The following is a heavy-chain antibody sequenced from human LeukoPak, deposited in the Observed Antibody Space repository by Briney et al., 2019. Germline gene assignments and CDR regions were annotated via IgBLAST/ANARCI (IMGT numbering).Heavy chain of an antibody. CDR3: ARRRCSGGSCYSIDY. CDR1: GYSFTSYW. J-gene: IGHJ4*02. CDR2: IYPGDSDT. V-gene: IGHV5-51*01. D-gene: IGHD2-15*01. Sequence: GESLKISCKGSGYSFTSYWIGWVRQMPGKGLEWMGIIYPGDSDTRYSPSFRGQVTISADKSISTAYLQWSSLKASDTAMYYCARRRCSGGSCYSIDYWGQGTLVTVSS.